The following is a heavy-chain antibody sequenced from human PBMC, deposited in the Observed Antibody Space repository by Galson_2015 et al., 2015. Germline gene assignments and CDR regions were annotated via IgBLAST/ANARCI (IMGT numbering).Heavy chain of an antibody. Sequence: SETLSLTCAVYGGSFSGYYWSWIRQPPGKGLEWIGEINHSGSTNYNPSLKSRVTISVDTSKNQFSLKLSSVTAADTAVYYCARGGPPGIVGAHRDYWGQGTLVTVSS. CDR1: GGSFSGYY. CDR2: INHSGST. D-gene: IGHD1-26*01. J-gene: IGHJ4*02. CDR3: ARGGPPGIVGAHRDY. V-gene: IGHV4-34*01.